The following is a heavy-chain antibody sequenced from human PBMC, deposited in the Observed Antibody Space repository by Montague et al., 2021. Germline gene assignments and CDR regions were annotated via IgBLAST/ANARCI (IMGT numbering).Heavy chain of an antibody. V-gene: IGHV3-74*01. CDR3: VRDRPTAWFDS. Sequence: SLRLSCAASGFSFSSLWMHWVRQAPGKGLVWVSQITSDGSDTNYADSVKGRFTISRDNAKSTLYLQTNSLRDEDTAVYYCVRDRPTAWFDSWGQGTLVTVSS. CDR1: GFSFSSLW. CDR2: ITSDGSDT. J-gene: IGHJ5*01. D-gene: IGHD5-18*01.